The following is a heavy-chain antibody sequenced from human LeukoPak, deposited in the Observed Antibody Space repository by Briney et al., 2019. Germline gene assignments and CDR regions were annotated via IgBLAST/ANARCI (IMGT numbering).Heavy chain of an antibody. CDR3: ARFSVGGTYYPNY. Sequence: GESLKISCQGSGXSFTSSWIGWVRQMPGKGLEWMGIIYPGDSDTRCSPSFQGQVTISADKSISTAYLQWSSLKASDTAMYYCARFSVGGTYYPNYWGQGTLVSVSS. J-gene: IGHJ4*02. CDR2: IYPGDSDT. D-gene: IGHD1-26*01. V-gene: IGHV5-51*01. CDR1: GXSFTSSW.